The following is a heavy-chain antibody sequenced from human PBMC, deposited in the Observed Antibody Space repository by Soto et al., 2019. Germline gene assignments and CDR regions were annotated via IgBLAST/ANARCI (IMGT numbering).Heavy chain of an antibody. CDR1: GGSISSYY. CDR3: ARAGSGGSCKLPCFTFDP. Sequence: SETLSLTCTVSGGSISSYYWSWIRQPPGKGLEWIGYIYYSGSTNYNPSLKSRVTISVDTSKNQFSLKLSSVTAADTAVYYCARAGSGGSCKLPCFTFDPWGQGTLVTVSS. J-gene: IGHJ5*02. D-gene: IGHD2-15*01. CDR2: IYYSGST. V-gene: IGHV4-59*01.